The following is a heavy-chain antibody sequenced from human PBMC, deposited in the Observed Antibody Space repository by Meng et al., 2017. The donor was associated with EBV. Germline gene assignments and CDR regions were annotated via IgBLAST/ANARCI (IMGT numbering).Heavy chain of an antibody. CDR3: ARGLYPTTPGEVVD. Sequence: QGQLEESGAEVEKPWATVTVTCTASGYTVTSGDFNWVRKAAGPGQELHWWMNINGGNTTYSYNSQGSVMLTCDTTLTTAFMLLRSLRTEDAAVYYCARGLYPTTPGEVVDWGQGTLVTVSS. CDR2: MNINGGNT. J-gene: IGHJ4*02. V-gene: IGHV1-8*01. D-gene: IGHD1-14*01. CDR1: GYTVTSGD.